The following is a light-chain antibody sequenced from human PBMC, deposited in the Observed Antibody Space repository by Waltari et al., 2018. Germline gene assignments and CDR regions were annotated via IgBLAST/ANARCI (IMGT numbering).Light chain of an antibody. J-gene: IGLJ2*01. CDR3: ASYTKTSTLI. Sequence: HSALTQPASVSGSPGPSITVPCTGTSSDVGSYHYASWYQQHPGKAPRLIIYNVNSRPSGVSRRFSGSKSDNTASLTISGLQAEDEADYYCASYTKTSTLIFGGGTRLTVL. V-gene: IGLV2-14*03. CDR2: NVN. CDR1: SSDVGSYHY.